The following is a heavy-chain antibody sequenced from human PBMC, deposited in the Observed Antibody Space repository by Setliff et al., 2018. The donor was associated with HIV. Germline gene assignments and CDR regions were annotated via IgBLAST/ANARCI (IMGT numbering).Heavy chain of an antibody. Sequence: SETLSLTCAVYGGSVSGHYWGWFRQPPGKGLEWIATIPHNGGTYYNPDPSLTGRVTISVDTSKNQFSLKLAFVTAADTAVYYCARYSTLTTNFDYWGQGTLVTVSS. CDR2: IPHNGGT. J-gene: IGHJ4*02. CDR1: GGSVSGHY. D-gene: IGHD4-17*01. CDR3: ARYSTLTTNFDY. V-gene: IGHV4-34*01.